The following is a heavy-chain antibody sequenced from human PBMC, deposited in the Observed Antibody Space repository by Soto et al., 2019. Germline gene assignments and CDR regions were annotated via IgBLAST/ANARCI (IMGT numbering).Heavy chain of an antibody. Sequence: GGSLRLSCAASGFTFSSYGMHWVRQAPGKGLEWVAVISYDGSNKYYADSVKGRFTISRDNSKNTLYLQMNSLRAEDTAVYYCAKVQIQLWSMGGIDYWGRGTLVTVSS. V-gene: IGHV3-30*18. D-gene: IGHD5-18*01. CDR1: GFTFSSYG. CDR3: AKVQIQLWSMGGIDY. J-gene: IGHJ4*02. CDR2: ISYDGSNK.